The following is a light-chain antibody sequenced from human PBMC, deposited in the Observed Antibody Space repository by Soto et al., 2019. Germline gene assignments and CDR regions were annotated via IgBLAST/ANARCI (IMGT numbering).Light chain of an antibody. CDR1: QSVSSN. CDR2: ATS. CDR3: QQYGRSGT. Sequence: ILMTQSPSTLSVSPGERATLSCRASQSVSSNLAWYQQKPVQAPSILIYATSSRATGIPDRFSGSGSGTDFTLTISRLEPEDFAVYYCQQYGRSGTFGQGTKVDIK. V-gene: IGKV3-20*01. J-gene: IGKJ1*01.